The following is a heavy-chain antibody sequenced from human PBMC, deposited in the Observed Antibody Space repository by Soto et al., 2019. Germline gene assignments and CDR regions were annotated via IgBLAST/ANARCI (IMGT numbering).Heavy chain of an antibody. Sequence: WGSLRLSWAVAGVNCSNYWRHWVRQAPVKGLWWVSIINSYGSSTSYADSVKGRFTISRDNAKNTLYLQMNSLRAEDTAFFFFATVYCSGGNLSDLAYWGQGTLVPVSS. CDR1: GVNCSNYW. V-gene: IGHV3-74*01. J-gene: IGHJ4*02. CDR2: INSYGSST. CDR3: ATVYCSGGNLSDLAY. D-gene: IGHD2-15*01.